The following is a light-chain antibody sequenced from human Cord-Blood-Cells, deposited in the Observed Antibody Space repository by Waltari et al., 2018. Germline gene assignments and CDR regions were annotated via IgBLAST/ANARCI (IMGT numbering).Light chain of an antibody. CDR3: QQYNSYSMYT. Sequence: IQMTQSPSTLSASVGDRVTITCRDSQSISSWLAWYQQKPGKAPKLLIYDASSLESGVPSTFSGSGSGTEFTLTISSLQPDDFATYYCQQYNSYSMYTFGQGTKLEIK. CDR1: QSISSW. CDR2: DAS. J-gene: IGKJ2*01. V-gene: IGKV1-5*01.